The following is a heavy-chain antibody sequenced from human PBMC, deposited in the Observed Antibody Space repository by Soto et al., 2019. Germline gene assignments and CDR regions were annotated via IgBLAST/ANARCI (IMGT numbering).Heavy chain of an antibody. D-gene: IGHD3-16*01. Sequence: ASVKVSCKASGYSFTNNDITWVRQATGQGLEWMGWMNPGSGDTGYAQKFQGRVTMTRDISIATAYMELSSLRSDDTAIYYCARMATFGSLNWFDPWGQGTLVTVSS. J-gene: IGHJ5*02. CDR1: GYSFTNND. CDR3: ARMATFGSLNWFDP. CDR2: MNPGSGDT. V-gene: IGHV1-8*01.